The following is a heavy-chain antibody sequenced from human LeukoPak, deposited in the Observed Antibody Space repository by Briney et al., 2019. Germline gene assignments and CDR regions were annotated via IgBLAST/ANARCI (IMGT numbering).Heavy chain of an antibody. CDR3: AARPGGYASFDI. Sequence: ASVKVSCKASGYTFTGYYMHWVRQAPGQGLEWMGWINPNSGGTNYAQKFQGRVTMTRDTSISTAYMELSRLRSDDTAVYYCAARPGGYASFDIWGQGTMVTVSS. D-gene: IGHD3-16*01. V-gene: IGHV1-2*02. CDR2: INPNSGGT. J-gene: IGHJ3*02. CDR1: GYTFTGYY.